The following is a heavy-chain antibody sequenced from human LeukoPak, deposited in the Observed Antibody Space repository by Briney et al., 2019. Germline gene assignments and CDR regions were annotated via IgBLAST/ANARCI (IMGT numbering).Heavy chain of an antibody. CDR1: GGSVSSGSYY. Sequence: SETLSLTCTVSGGSVSSGSYYWSWIRQPPGKGLEWIGYIYYSGSTNYNPSLKSRVTISVDTSKNQFSLKLSSVTAADTAVYYCASVDTAMATVIDYWGQGTLVTVSS. D-gene: IGHD5-18*01. CDR3: ASVDTAMATVIDY. CDR2: IYYSGST. V-gene: IGHV4-61*01. J-gene: IGHJ4*02.